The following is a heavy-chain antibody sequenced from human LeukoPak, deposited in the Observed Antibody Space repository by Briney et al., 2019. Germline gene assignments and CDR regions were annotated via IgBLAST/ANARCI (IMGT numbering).Heavy chain of an antibody. CDR2: IRYDGSNK. D-gene: IGHD5-12*01. CDR1: GFTFSSYG. Sequence: GGSLRLSCAASGFTFSSYGMHWVRQAPGKGLEWVAFIRYDGSNKYYADSVKGRSTISRDNSKNTLYLQMNSLRAEDTAVYYCARVLATQTYYYYMDVWGKGTTVTVSS. V-gene: IGHV3-30*02. CDR3: ARVLATQTYYYYMDV. J-gene: IGHJ6*03.